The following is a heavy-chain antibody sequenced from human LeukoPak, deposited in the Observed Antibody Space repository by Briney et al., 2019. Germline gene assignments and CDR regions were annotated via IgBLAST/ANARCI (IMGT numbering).Heavy chain of an antibody. CDR1: GYTFTGYY. CDR2: INPNGGGT. Sequence: ASVKVSCKASGYTFTGYYIHWVRQAPGHGLEWMGWINPNGGGTNYAQNFHGGVTMTRDTSINTAYMELSRLRSDDTAVYYCARSLVGATSSYYFDSWGQGTLVTVSS. CDR3: ARSLVGATSSYYFDS. J-gene: IGHJ4*02. V-gene: IGHV1-2*02. D-gene: IGHD1-26*01.